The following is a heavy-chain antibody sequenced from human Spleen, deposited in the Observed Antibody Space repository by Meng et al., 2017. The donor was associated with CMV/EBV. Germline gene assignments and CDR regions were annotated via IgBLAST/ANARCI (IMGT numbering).Heavy chain of an antibody. CDR2: IIPIFDTA. CDR1: GYTFTSYG. CDR3: ARQKTATPGWFLSSFDY. Sequence: SVKVSCKASGYTFTSYGITWVRQAPGQGLEWMGGIIPIFDTAKYAEKFQGRVTIIMDESTSTAHMELSSLRSEDTAVYYCARQKTATPGWFLSSFDYWGLGTLVTVSS. D-gene: IGHD3-3*01. V-gene: IGHV1-69*05. J-gene: IGHJ4*02.